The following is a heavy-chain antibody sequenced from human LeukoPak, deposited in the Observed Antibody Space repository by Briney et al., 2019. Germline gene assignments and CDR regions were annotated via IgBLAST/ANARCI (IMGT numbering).Heavy chain of an antibody. V-gene: IGHV3-48*01. Sequence: GGSLRLSCVASGFTFSDFSLNWVRQAPGQGLEWISYIGSAIYYADSVKGRFTISRDNAKNSLYLQMNSLRAEDTAVYYCARDHAYAFDIWGQGTLVTVSS. J-gene: IGHJ3*02. CDR1: GFTFSDFS. CDR2: IGSAI. CDR3: ARDHAYAFDI. D-gene: IGHD2-2*01.